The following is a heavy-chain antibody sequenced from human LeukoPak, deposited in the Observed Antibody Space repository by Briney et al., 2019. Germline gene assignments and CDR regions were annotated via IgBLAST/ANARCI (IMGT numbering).Heavy chain of an antibody. Sequence: GESLKISCKASGYSFPTYYIAWVRQMPGEGLEWMGSIYPGDSETRYSPSFPGQVTISADKSINTVYLQWSSLTASDTATYYCARVYGGNHFDYWGQGALITVSS. CDR2: IYPGDSET. D-gene: IGHD4-23*01. CDR1: GYSFPTYY. J-gene: IGHJ4*02. V-gene: IGHV5-51*01. CDR3: ARVYGGNHFDY.